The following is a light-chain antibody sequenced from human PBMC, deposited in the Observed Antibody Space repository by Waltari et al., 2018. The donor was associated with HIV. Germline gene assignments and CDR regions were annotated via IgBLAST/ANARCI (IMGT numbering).Light chain of an antibody. CDR3: QSYDNSLSGSVV. Sequence: QSVLTQPPSVSGAPGRRVTISCTGSSPNIGAGFGVHLYQVVPGRAPKLLRYDNTDRPSGVPDRFSGSRSGTSASLVITGIQFEDEASYYCQSYDNSLSGSVVFGGGTKVTV. CDR1: SPNIGAGFG. CDR2: DNT. V-gene: IGLV1-40*01. J-gene: IGLJ2*01.